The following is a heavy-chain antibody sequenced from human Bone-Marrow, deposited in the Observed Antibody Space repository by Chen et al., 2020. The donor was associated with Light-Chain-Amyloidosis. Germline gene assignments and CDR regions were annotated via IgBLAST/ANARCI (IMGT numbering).Heavy chain of an antibody. D-gene: IGHD6-6*01. J-gene: IGHJ4*02. CDR2: ISSSSSYI. CDR1: GVTFSSYS. CDR3: AREKYSSSGFDY. Sequence: EVQLVESGGGLVKPGGSLRLSCAASGVTFSSYSMNWVRQAPGKGLEWVSSISSSSSYIYYADSVKGRFTISRDNAKNSLYLQMNSLRAEDTAVYYCAREKYSSSGFDYWGQGTLVTVSS. V-gene: IGHV3-21*01.